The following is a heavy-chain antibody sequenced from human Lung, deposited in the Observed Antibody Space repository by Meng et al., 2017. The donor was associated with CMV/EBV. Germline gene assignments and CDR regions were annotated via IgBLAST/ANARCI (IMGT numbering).Heavy chain of an antibody. CDR2: ISYDGSNK. D-gene: IGHD6-19*01. Sequence: LSLTXAASGFTFSSYAMHWVHQAPGKGLEWVAVISYDGSNKYYADSVKGRFTISRDNSKNTLYLQMNSLRAEDTAVYYCAPLGTSSADPPNWGQGPLVTVSS. CDR1: GFTFSSYA. V-gene: IGHV3-30*04. CDR3: APLGTSSADPPN. J-gene: IGHJ4*02.